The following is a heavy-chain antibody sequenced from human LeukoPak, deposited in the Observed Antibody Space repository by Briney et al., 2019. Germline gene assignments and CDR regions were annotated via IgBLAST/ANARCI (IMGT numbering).Heavy chain of an antibody. CDR3: AKDQLGYCSSTSCSPPDY. V-gene: IGHV3-7*03. CDR1: GFTFSTFW. Sequence: GGSLRLSCAASGFTFSTFWMTWVRQAPGKGLEWVANMRQDGREKYYADSVKGRFTISRDNSKNTLYLQMNSLRAEDTAVYYCAKDQLGYCSSTSCSPPDYWGQGTLVTVSS. D-gene: IGHD2-2*01. J-gene: IGHJ4*02. CDR2: MRQDGREK.